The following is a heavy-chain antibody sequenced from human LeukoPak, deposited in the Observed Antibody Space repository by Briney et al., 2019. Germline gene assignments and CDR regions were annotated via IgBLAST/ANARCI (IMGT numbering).Heavy chain of an antibody. CDR3: VRVAVAGNLNNWFDP. D-gene: IGHD6-19*01. CDR1: GFTFSSYC. V-gene: IGHV3-21*01. Sequence: GRSLSLSCPASGFTFSSYCMNWVRQAPGKGLEWVSSISSSSSFIYYAESVKGRLTISRDNPKNSLYLQMNSLRAEDTAVYYCVRVAVAGNLNNWFDPWGQGTLVTVSS. CDR2: ISSSSSFI. J-gene: IGHJ5*02.